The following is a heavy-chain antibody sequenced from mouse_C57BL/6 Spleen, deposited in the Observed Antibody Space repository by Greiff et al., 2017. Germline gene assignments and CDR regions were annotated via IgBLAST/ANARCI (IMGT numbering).Heavy chain of an antibody. J-gene: IGHJ1*03. D-gene: IGHD2-10*01. V-gene: IGHV1-5*01. CDR2: IDPGNSYT. CDR1: GYTFTSYW. Sequence: VQLQQSGTVLARPGASVKMSCKASGYTFTSYWMHWVKQRPGQGLEWIGAIDPGNSYTNYKQKFKGKAKLTAVTSASTAYMELSSLTNEDSAVYYCTRTFYGNYGGYFEVWGKGTTLTVSS. CDR3: TRTFYGNYGGYFEV.